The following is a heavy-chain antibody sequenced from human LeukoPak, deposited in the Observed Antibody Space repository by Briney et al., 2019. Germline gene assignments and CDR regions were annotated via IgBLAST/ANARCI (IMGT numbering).Heavy chain of an antibody. CDR1: GFTFSSYS. V-gene: IGHV3-21*01. J-gene: IGHJ5*02. Sequence: GGSLRLSCAASGFTFSSYSMNWVRQAPEKGLEWVSSISSSSSYIYYADSVKGRFTISRDNAKNSLYLQMNSLRAEDTAVYYCASTLNLNLYSGYDSWGQGTLVTVSS. CDR3: ASTLNLNLYSGYDS. D-gene: IGHD5-12*01. CDR2: ISSSSSYI.